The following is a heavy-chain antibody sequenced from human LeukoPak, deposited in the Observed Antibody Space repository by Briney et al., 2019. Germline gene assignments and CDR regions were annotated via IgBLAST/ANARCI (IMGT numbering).Heavy chain of an antibody. V-gene: IGHV1-69*13. CDR2: IIPIFGTA. J-gene: IGHJ6*03. CDR3: ARASSWYGRFYYYYYMDV. D-gene: IGHD6-13*01. CDR1: GGTFSSYA. Sequence: ASVKVSCKASGGTFSSYAISWVRQAPGQGLEWMGGIIPIFGTANYAQKFQGRVTITADESTSTAYMELSSLRSEDTAVYYCARASSWYGRFYYYYYMDVWGKGTTVTISS.